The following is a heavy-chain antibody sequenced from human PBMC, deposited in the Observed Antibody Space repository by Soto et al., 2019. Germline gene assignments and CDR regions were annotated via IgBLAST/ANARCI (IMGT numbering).Heavy chain of an antibody. D-gene: IGHD3-10*01. Sequence: GGSLRLSCAASGFTFSSYGMHWVRQAPGKGLEWVAVISYDGSNKYYADSVKGRFTISRDNSKNTLYLQMNSLRAEDTAVYYCAKGLWFGELLSGFDYWGQGTLVTVSS. CDR3: AKGLWFGELLSGFDY. J-gene: IGHJ4*02. V-gene: IGHV3-30*18. CDR2: ISYDGSNK. CDR1: GFTFSSYG.